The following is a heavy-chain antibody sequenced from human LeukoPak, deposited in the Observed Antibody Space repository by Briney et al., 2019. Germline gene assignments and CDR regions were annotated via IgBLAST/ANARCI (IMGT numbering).Heavy chain of an antibody. J-gene: IGHJ4*02. V-gene: IGHV1-18*01. CDR2: TSAYNGNT. Sequence: ASVKVSCKASGYTFTSYGISWVRQAPGQGLEWMGWTSAYNGNTNYAQKLQGRVTMTTDTSTSTAYMELRSLRSDDTAVYYCARDSEYYDYVWGSYHYWGQGTLVTVSS. D-gene: IGHD3-16*02. CDR3: ARDSEYYDYVWGSYHY. CDR1: GYTFTSYG.